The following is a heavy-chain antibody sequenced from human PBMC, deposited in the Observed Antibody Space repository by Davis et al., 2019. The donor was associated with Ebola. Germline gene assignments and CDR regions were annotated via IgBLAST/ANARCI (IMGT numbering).Heavy chain of an antibody. CDR3: ASLDYYGMDV. J-gene: IGHJ6*02. Sequence: MPSETLSLTCAVSGGSISSGGYSWSWIRQSPGKGLEWIGYIHDSGSTNYNPSLKSRVTISVDTSKNQFSLKLSSVTAADTAVYYCASLDYYGMDVWGQGTTVTVSS. V-gene: IGHV4-61*08. CDR2: IHDSGST. CDR1: GGSISSGGYS.